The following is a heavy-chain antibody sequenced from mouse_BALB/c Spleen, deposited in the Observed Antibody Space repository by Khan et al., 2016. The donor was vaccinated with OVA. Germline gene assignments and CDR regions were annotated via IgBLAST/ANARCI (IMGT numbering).Heavy chain of an antibody. Sequence: EVKLLESGPGLVKPSQSLSLTYTVTGYSLTSNYAWNWIRQFPGNKLEWMGYINYSGSTSYTQSLKSRISITRDTSKNQFFLQLNSVTTEDTATYFCARGRAYWGQGTLVTVSA. CDR2: INYSGST. D-gene: IGHD3-3*01. V-gene: IGHV3-2*02. CDR3: ARGRAY. CDR1: GYSLTSNYA. J-gene: IGHJ3*01.